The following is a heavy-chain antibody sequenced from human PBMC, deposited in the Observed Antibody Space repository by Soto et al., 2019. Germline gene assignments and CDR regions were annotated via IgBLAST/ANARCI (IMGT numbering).Heavy chain of an antibody. V-gene: IGHV4-59*01. D-gene: IGHD3-22*01. CDR3: ARGYYDSGGYYSDY. CDR1: GGSMSPYY. J-gene: IGHJ4*02. Sequence: SETLSLTCTVSGGSMSPYYWSWIRQPPGKGLEWIGYMYYSGSSNTSPSLKSRVTMSVDTSKNQFSLKLSSVSAADTAVYFCARGYYDSGGYYSDYWGQGTLVTVSS. CDR2: MYYSGSS.